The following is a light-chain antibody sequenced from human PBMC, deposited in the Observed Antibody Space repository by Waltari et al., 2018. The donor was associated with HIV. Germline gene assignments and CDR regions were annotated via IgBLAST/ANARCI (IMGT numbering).Light chain of an antibody. J-gene: IGLJ2*01. V-gene: IGLV1-47*01. Sequence: SVLTQPPSASGTPGQRVTISCSGSSSTIGTNFVSCYQKLPGMAPKFLIHKNDQRPSGVPDRFSGSKSGTSASLAISGLRSEDEGDYYCAAWDDSLGGHVIFGGGTKLTVL. CDR1: SSTIGTNF. CDR2: KND. CDR3: AAWDDSLGGHVI.